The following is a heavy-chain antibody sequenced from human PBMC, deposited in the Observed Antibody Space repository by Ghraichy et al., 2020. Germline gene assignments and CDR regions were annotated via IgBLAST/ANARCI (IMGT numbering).Heavy chain of an antibody. CDR3: VRDASLPGYSYGRPLYGMDV. J-gene: IGHJ6*01. D-gene: IGHD5-18*01. Sequence: GGSLRLSCAASGFSFSRYTMNWVRQAPGKGLEWVSSISSSRSYIYYAGSVKGRFTISRDNDKNSLYLQMNSLRAEDTAVYYCVRDASLPGYSYGRPLYGMDVWGQGTTVTLSS. CDR2: ISSSRSYI. CDR1: GFSFSRYT. V-gene: IGHV3-21*01.